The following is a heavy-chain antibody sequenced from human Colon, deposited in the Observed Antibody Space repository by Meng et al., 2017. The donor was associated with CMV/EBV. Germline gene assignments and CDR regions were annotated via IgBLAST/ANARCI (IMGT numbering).Heavy chain of an antibody. Sequence: VRSGATLGQPGGSLSLDCDFSGSTPSTLWLDWVRQVPGKGPVWVSRVHSSGSMETYEDSVKGRFTASRDNTKNTFYLQMNSLRDEDTAVYYCVMLPPGFWGQGTLVTVSS. CDR1: GSTPSTLW. J-gene: IGHJ4*02. CDR2: VHSSGSME. V-gene: IGHV3-74*03. D-gene: IGHD3-10*01. CDR3: VMLPPGF.